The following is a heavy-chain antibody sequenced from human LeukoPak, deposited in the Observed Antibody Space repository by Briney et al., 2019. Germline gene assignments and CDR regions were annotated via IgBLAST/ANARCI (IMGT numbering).Heavy chain of an antibody. CDR1: GGSISSGSYY. J-gene: IGHJ4*02. CDR3: ARTSGYYFDY. D-gene: IGHD5-12*01. V-gene: IGHV4-61*02. CDR2: IYTSGST. Sequence: SQTLSLTCTVSGGSISSGSYYWSWIRQPAGKGLEWIGRIYTSGSTNYNPSLKSRVTISVDTSKNQFSLKLSSVTAADTAVYYCARTSGYYFDYWGQGTLVTVSS.